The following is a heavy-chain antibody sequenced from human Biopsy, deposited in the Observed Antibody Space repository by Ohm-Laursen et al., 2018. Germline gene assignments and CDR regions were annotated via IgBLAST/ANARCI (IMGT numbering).Heavy chain of an antibody. CDR2: ISSGSSPI. CDR3: ARGRTGG. CDR1: GFIFRDYW. D-gene: IGHD1/OR15-1a*01. Sequence: GSLRLSCSASGFIFRDYWLTWVRQAPGKGLEWVSFISSGSSPIYYADSVKGRFTISRDDAKNSLYLQMNSLRAEDTAVYYCARGRTGGWGQGTLVTVSS. J-gene: IGHJ4*02. V-gene: IGHV3-48*01.